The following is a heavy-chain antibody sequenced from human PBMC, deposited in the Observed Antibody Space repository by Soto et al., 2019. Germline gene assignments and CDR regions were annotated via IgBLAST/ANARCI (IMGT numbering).Heavy chain of an antibody. CDR1: GFTFSSYS. J-gene: IGHJ4*02. Sequence: LRLSCAASGFTFSSYSMSWVRQAPGKGLEWVSGFRSGGDDGTTYYADSVKGRFTISRDNSKNTLFLQMDSLRAEDTAIYYCAKKVNSGPGSQYFDYWGQGTLVTVSS. D-gene: IGHD3-10*01. CDR3: AKKVNSGPGSQYFDY. V-gene: IGHV3-23*01. CDR2: FRSGGDDGTT.